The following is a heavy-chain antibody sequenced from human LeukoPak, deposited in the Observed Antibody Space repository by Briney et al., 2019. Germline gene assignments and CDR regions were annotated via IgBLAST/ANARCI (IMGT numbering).Heavy chain of an antibody. D-gene: IGHD3-3*01. CDR3: ARDGSFWRGYPYYFDY. V-gene: IGHV3-33*01. CDR1: GFTFSSYG. Sequence: QPGRSLRLSCAASGFTFSSYGMHWVRQAPGKGLEGVAIIWYDGSNKYYADSVKGRFTISRDNSKNTLYLQVNSLIAEDTAVYYCARDGSFWRGYPYYFDYWGQGTLVTASS. J-gene: IGHJ4*02. CDR2: IWYDGSNK.